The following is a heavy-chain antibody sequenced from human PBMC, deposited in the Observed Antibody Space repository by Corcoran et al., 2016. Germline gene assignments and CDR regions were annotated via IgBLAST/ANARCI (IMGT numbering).Heavy chain of an antibody. J-gene: IGHJ6*02. CDR2: IIPIFGTA. V-gene: IGHV1-69*01. D-gene: IGHD1-26*01. CDR1: GGTFSSYA. Sequence: QVQLVQSGAEVKKPGSSVKVSCKASGGTFSSYAISWVRQAPGQGLEWMGGIIPIFGTANYAQKFQGRVTITADESTSTAYMELSSLRSEDTAVYYCASPRGGSYGVYYYYYYGMDVWGQGTTVTVSS. CDR3: ASPRGGSYGVYYYYYYGMDV.